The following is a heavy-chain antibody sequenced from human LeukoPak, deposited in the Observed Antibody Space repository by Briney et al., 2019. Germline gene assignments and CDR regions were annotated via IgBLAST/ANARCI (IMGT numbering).Heavy chain of an antibody. D-gene: IGHD3-22*01. V-gene: IGHV3-33*01. CDR2: IWYDGSNK. CDR3: ARWYYDSSGYYWGGPFDY. J-gene: IGHJ4*02. CDR1: GFTFSTYG. Sequence: PGKSLRLSCAAFGFTFSTYGMHWVRQAPGKGLEWVALIWYDGSNKYYAGSVKGRFTISRDNSKNTLYVQMNSLRAEDTAVYYCARWYYDSSGYYWGGPFDYWGQGTLVTVSS.